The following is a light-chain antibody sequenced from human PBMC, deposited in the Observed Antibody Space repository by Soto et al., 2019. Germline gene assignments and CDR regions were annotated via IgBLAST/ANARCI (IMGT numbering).Light chain of an antibody. V-gene: IGKV3-20*01. CDR2: GAS. Sequence: EIVLTQSPGTLSLSPGERATLSCSATESVSSNYLAWYQQKPGQAPRVLIYGASIRATGIPDRFSGSGSETDFTLTISRLEPEDFAVYYCQKYGTSPRTFGQGTKVEIK. J-gene: IGKJ1*01. CDR1: ESVSSNY. CDR3: QKYGTSPRT.